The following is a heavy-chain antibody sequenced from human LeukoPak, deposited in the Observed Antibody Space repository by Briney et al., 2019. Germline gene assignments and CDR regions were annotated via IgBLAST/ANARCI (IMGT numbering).Heavy chain of an antibody. Sequence: SQTLSLTCTVSGGSISSGDYYWSWIRXXXXXXLXXIGYIYYSGSTYYNPSLKSRVTISVDTSKNQFSLKLSSVTAADTAVYYCARHADYGDYVDYWGQGTLVTVSS. J-gene: IGHJ4*02. CDR1: GGSISSGDYY. D-gene: IGHD4-17*01. CDR3: ARHADYGDYVDY. V-gene: IGHV4-30-4*01. CDR2: IYYSGST.